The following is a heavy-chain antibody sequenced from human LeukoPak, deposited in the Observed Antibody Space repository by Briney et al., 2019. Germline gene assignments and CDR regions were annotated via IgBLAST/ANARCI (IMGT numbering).Heavy chain of an antibody. Sequence: ASVKVSCKASGGTFSASPLSWVRQAPGQGLERMGGTIPRFGTTHYAQKFQGRVTMTEDTSTDTAYMELSSLRSEDTAVYYCATGIGGYDYVWGSYRYLDYWGQGTLVTVSS. CDR1: GGTFSASP. J-gene: IGHJ4*02. CDR2: TIPRFGTT. CDR3: ATGIGGYDYVWGSYRYLDY. D-gene: IGHD3-16*02. V-gene: IGHV1-69*06.